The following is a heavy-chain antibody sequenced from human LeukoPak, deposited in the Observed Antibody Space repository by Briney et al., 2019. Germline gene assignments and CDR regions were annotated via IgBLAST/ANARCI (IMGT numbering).Heavy chain of an antibody. D-gene: IGHD3-3*02. J-gene: IGHJ6*02. CDR1: GFTFSTYV. CDR3: ARIIISTKYYSGLDV. CDR2: ISYDGNSM. V-gene: IGHV3-30*03. Sequence: SGGSLRLSCAGSGFTFSTYVIHCVRQTPGKGLQWAALISYDGNSMYYADSVKGRFTISRDNSKNTVYLQMDSLRPEDTAVYYCARIIISTKYYSGLDVWGQGTTVTVSS.